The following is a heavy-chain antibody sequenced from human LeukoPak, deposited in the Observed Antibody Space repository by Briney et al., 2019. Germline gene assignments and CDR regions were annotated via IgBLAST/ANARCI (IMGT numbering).Heavy chain of an antibody. CDR2: INPNSGGT. Sequence: ASVKVSCKASGYTFTGHYMHWVRQAPGQGLEWMGWINPNSGGTNYAQKFQGRVTMTRDTSISTAYMELSRLRSDDTAVYYCARVALYYDSSGSMLSPIDYWGQGTLVTVSS. CDR3: ARVALYYDSSGSMLSPIDY. D-gene: IGHD3-22*01. V-gene: IGHV1-2*02. CDR1: GYTFTGHY. J-gene: IGHJ4*02.